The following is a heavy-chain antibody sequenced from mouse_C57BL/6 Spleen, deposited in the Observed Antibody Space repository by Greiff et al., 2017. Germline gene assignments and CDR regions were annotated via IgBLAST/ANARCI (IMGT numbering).Heavy chain of an antibody. CDR3: ARVRITTVVAPFDY. CDR1: GYTFTSYW. CDR2: IHPNSGST. J-gene: IGHJ2*01. V-gene: IGHV1-64*01. D-gene: IGHD1-1*01. Sequence: VQLQEPGAELVKPGASVKLSCKASGYTFTSYWMHWVKQRPGQGLEWIGMIHPNSGSTNYNEKFKSKATLTVDKSSSTAYMQLSSLTSEDSAVYYCARVRITTVVAPFDYWGQGTTLTVSS.